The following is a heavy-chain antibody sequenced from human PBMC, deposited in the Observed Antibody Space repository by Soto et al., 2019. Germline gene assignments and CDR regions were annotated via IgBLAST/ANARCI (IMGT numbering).Heavy chain of an antibody. CDR2: MSYDGDTK. CDR3: VSARGYCSTTNCYRTFDY. V-gene: IGHV3-30-3*01. CDR1: GVTFRGHP. D-gene: IGHD2-2*01. J-gene: IGHJ4*02. Sequence: QVQLVESGGGVVQPGRSLRLSCAASGVTFRGHPMHWVRQAPVTGLEWVAVMSYDGDTKYYADSVKGRFTISRDNSRNTLYLEMNSLKTEDTAVYYCVSARGYCSTTNCYRTFDYWGQGTLVTVSS.